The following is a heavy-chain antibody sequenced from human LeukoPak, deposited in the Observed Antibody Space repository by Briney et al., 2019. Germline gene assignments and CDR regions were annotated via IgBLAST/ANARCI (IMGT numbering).Heavy chain of an antibody. D-gene: IGHD3-10*01. Sequence: ASVKVSCKASGYTFNIYAMRWVRQAPGQRLEWMGWINAGNGNTRYSQKFHDRVTITRDTSASTTYMELSSLRSEDTAVYYCARRGGLGSGLYYYGMDVWGKGTTVTVSS. CDR3: ARRGGLGSGLYYYGMDV. CDR1: GYTFNIYA. CDR2: INAGNGNT. J-gene: IGHJ6*04. V-gene: IGHV1-3*01.